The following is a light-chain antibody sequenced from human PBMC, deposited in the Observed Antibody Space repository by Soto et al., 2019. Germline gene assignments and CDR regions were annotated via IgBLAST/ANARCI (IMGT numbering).Light chain of an antibody. CDR2: GAS. Sequence: EIVVTQSPGTLSLSPGERATLSCRASQSVSSSYLAWYQQKPGQAPRLLIYGASSRATGIPDRFSGSGSGTDFPLTISRLEPEDFAVYYCQQYGSSPLITFGQGTRLEIK. V-gene: IGKV3-20*01. CDR3: QQYGSSPLIT. J-gene: IGKJ5*01. CDR1: QSVSSSY.